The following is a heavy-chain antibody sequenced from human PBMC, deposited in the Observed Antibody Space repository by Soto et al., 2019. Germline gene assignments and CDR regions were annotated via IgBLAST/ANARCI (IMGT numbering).Heavy chain of an antibody. V-gene: IGHV4-30-4*01. D-gene: IGHD3-3*01. Sequence: QVQLQESGPGRVKPSQTLSLTCTVSGGSISSGDYYWRWIRQPPGKGLEWIGSIYYSGSTYYNPSLKSRVTISVDTATNQFSLKVSSVTAADTAVYYCARDGPLRFMEWSRNYYYGMHVWGQGTTVTVSS. CDR3: ARDGPLRFMEWSRNYYYGMHV. CDR2: IYYSGST. J-gene: IGHJ6*02. CDR1: GGSISSGDYY.